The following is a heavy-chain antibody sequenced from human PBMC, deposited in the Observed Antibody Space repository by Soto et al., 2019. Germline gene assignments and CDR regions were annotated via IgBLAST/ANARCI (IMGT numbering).Heavy chain of an antibody. CDR3: ARHPIGKGSWFDP. D-gene: IGHD3-10*01. CDR2: IYYSGST. CDR1: GGSISSYY. Sequence: QVQLQESGPGLVKPSETLSLTCTVSGGSISSYYWSWIRQPPGKGLEWIGYIYYSGSTNYNPSLNSRVTLSVDTSKNHSSLKLRSVTAAYTAVYYCARHPIGKGSWFDPWGQGTLVTVSS. V-gene: IGHV4-59*08. J-gene: IGHJ5*02.